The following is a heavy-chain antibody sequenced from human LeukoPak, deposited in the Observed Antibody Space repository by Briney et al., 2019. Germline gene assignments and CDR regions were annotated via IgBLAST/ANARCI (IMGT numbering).Heavy chain of an antibody. CDR3: ARGHGQNGSGWFLDY. CDR2: ISTYNGNT. Sequence: ASVKVSCKASGYTFTSYGISWVRQAPGQGLEWMGWISTYNGNTNYAQKLQGRVTMTTDTSTSTAYMELRSLRSDDTAVYYCARGHGQNGSGWFLDYWGQGTLVTVSS. J-gene: IGHJ4*02. CDR1: GYTFTSYG. D-gene: IGHD6-19*01. V-gene: IGHV1-18*01.